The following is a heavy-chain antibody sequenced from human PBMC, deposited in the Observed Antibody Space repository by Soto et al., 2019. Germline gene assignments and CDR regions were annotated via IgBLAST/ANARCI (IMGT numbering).Heavy chain of an antibody. CDR1: GGSISSGGYS. CDR3: ARERKVTMVRGVIDYGMDV. CDR2: IYHSGST. Sequence: SETLSLTCAVSGGSISSGGYSWSWIRQPPGKGLEWIGYIYHSGSTYYNPSLKSRVTISVDRSKNQFSLKLSSVTAADTAVYYCARERKVTMVRGVIDYGMDVWGQGTTVTVSS. J-gene: IGHJ6*02. V-gene: IGHV4-30-2*01. D-gene: IGHD3-10*01.